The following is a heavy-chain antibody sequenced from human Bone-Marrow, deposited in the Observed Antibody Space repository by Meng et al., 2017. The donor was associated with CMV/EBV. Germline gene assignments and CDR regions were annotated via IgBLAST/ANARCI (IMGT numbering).Heavy chain of an antibody. D-gene: IGHD4-11*01. CDR2: ISSSSSYI. J-gene: IGHJ6*02. CDR1: GFTVSSNY. CDR3: ARVDFGTTVTHALVYGMDV. Sequence: GGSLRLSCAASGFTVSSNYMSWVRQAPGKGLEWVSSISSSSSYIYYADSVKGRFTISRDNAKNSLYLQMNSLRAEDTAVYYCARVDFGTTVTHALVYGMDVWGQGTTVTVSS. V-gene: IGHV3-21*01.